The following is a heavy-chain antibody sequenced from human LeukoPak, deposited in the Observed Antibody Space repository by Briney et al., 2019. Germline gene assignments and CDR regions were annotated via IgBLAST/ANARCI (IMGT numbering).Heavy chain of an antibody. V-gene: IGHV3-23*01. Sequence: GSLRLSCAASGFTFSSYAMSWVRQAPGKGLEWVSAISGSGGSTYYADSVKGRFTISRDNSKNTLFLQMNSLRAEDTAVYYCAKGVITMVRGVNGGYFDYWGQGTLVTVSS. CDR2: ISGSGGST. D-gene: IGHD3-10*01. CDR1: GFTFSSYA. CDR3: AKGVITMVRGVNGGYFDY. J-gene: IGHJ4*02.